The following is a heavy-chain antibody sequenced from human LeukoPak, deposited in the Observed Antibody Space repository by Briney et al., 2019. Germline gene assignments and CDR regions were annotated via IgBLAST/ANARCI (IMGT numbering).Heavy chain of an antibody. J-gene: IGHJ6*03. V-gene: IGHV4-39*07. CDR2: INHSGST. CDR1: GGSISSSSYY. D-gene: IGHD2-15*01. CDR3: ARARGYCSGGSCYSRYYYYMDV. Sequence: SETLSLTCTVSGGSISSSSYYWGWIRQPPGKGLEWIGEINHSGSTNYNPSLKSRVTISVDTSKNQFSLKLSSVTAADTAVYYCARARGYCSGGSCYSRYYYYMDVWGKGTTVTVSS.